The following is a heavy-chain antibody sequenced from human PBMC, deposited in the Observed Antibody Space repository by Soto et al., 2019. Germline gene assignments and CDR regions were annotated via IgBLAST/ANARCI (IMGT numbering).Heavy chain of an antibody. D-gene: IGHD6-6*01. CDR1: GFTFSSYS. Sequence: PGGSLRLSCAASGFTFSSYSMNWVRQAPGKGLEWVSSISSSSSYIYYADSVKGRFTISRDNAKNSLYLQMNSLRAEDTAVYYCARGTIAARPGYFDYWGQGTLVTVSS. CDR2: ISSSSSYI. J-gene: IGHJ4*02. CDR3: ARGTIAARPGYFDY. V-gene: IGHV3-21*01.